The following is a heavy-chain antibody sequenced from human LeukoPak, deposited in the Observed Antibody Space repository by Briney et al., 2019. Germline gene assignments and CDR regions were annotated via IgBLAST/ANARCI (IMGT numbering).Heavy chain of an antibody. J-gene: IGHJ5*02. CDR2: IYHSGST. Sequence: SETLSLTCAVSGYSISSGYYWGWVRPPPGEGLEWIGSIYHSGSTYYNPSLKSRVTISVDTSKNQLSLKLSSVTAADTAVYYCARGRYYGSGSPKSNWFDPWGQGTLVTVSS. D-gene: IGHD3-10*01. CDR1: GYSISSGYY. V-gene: IGHV4-38-2*01. CDR3: ARGRYYGSGSPKSNWFDP.